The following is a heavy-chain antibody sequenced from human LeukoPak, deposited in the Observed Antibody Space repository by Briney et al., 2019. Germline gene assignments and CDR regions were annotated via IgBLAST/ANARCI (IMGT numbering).Heavy chain of an antibody. V-gene: IGHV1-2*02. D-gene: IGHD6-19*01. CDR2: INPNSGGT. J-gene: IGHJ6*03. Sequence: ASVKVSCKASGYTFTGYYMHWVRQAPGQGLEWMGWINPNSGGTNYAQKFQGRVTMTRDTSISTAYMELSRLRSDDTAVYYCARGIAVAGTLSSYYYYYMDVWGKGTTVTVSS. CDR3: ARGIAVAGTLSSYYYYYMDV. CDR1: GYTFTGYY.